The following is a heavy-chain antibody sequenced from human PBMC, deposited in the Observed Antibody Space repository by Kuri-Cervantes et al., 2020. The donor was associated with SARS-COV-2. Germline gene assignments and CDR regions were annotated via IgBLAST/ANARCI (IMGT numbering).Heavy chain of an antibody. D-gene: IGHD2-15*01. CDR2: IYHSGST. CDR3: ARFGVKIHSCSGGSCRNRNWFDP. CDR1: GYSISSGYY. V-gene: IGHV4-38-2*01. Sequence: GSLRLSCAVSGYSISSGYYWGWIRQPPGKGLEWIGSIYHSGSTNYNPSLKSRVTISVDTSKNQFSLKLSSVTAADTAMYYCARFGVKIHSCSGGSCRNRNWFDPWGQGTLVIVSS. J-gene: IGHJ5*02.